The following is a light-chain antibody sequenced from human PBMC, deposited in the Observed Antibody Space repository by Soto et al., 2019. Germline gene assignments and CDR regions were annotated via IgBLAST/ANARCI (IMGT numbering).Light chain of an antibody. J-gene: IGLJ2*01. Sequence: QSVLTQPPSVSGAPGQRVTIPCTGSSSNIGSYYDVHWYQQLPGTVPKLLIYGDNNRPSGVPDRSSGSKSGTSASLAITGLPAEDDAYHYCQSYDRRLSHVVFGVGTQPPV. CDR1: SSNIGSYYD. CDR2: GDN. V-gene: IGLV1-40*01. CDR3: QSYDRRLSHVV.